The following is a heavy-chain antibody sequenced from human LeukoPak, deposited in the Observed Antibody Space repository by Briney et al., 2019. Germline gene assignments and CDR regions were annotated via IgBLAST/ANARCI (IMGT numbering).Heavy chain of an antibody. J-gene: IGHJ4*02. D-gene: IGHD4-17*01. CDR1: GFTFNNYA. V-gene: IGHV3-23*01. Sequence: GGSLRLSCAASGFTFNNYAMNWVRQAPGKGLEWVSSISGGGETTYYADSAKGRFTISRDNSQNTLYLQMNSLGAEDTAVYYCARDYADYVGYFLFDYWGQGTLVTVSS. CDR2: ISGGGETT. CDR3: ARDYADYVGYFLFDY.